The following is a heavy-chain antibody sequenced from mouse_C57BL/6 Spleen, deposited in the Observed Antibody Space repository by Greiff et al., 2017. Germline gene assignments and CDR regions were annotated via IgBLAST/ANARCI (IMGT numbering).Heavy chain of an antibody. CDR2: IYPGDGDT. CDR3: ARDYSNYRGFAY. J-gene: IGHJ3*01. CDR1: GYAFSSSW. Sequence: LQESGPELVKPGASVKISCKASGYAFSSSWMNWVKQRPGKGLEWIGRIYPGDGDTNYNGKFKGKATLTADKSSSTAYMQLSSLTSEDSAVYFCARDYSNYRGFAYWGQGTLVTVSA. D-gene: IGHD2-5*01. V-gene: IGHV1-82*01.